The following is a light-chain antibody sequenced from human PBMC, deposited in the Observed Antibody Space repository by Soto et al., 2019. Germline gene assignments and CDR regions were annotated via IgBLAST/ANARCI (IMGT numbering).Light chain of an antibody. CDR2: DAS. Sequence: ETVFTQSPAPLSLSPGKRATLSCGASQSVNSDYVAWYQQKPGLAPRLLIYDASSRAAGIPDRFSGSGSRTDFTLTISRLEPEDFAVYYCQQYGNSPLTFGGGTKVDIK. CDR1: QSVNSDY. V-gene: IGKV3D-20*01. J-gene: IGKJ4*01. CDR3: QQYGNSPLT.